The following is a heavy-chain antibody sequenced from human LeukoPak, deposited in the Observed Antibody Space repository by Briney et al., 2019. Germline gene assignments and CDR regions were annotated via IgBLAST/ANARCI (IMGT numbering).Heavy chain of an antibody. CDR3: ARESVEQGFDY. D-gene: IGHD1/OR15-1a*01. CDR1: GFTVSSNY. V-gene: IGHV3-53*01. CDR2: IYSGGST. J-gene: IGHJ4*02. Sequence: GGSLRLSCAASGFTVSSNYMSWVRQAPGKGLEWVSVIYSGGSTYYADSVKGRLTISRDNSKNTLYLQMNSLRAEDTAVYYCARESVEQGFDYWGQGTLVTVSS.